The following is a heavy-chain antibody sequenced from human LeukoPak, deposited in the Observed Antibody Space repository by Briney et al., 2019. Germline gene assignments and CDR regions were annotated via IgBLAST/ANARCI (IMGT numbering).Heavy chain of an antibody. Sequence: AGGCLRLSCAASGFTFSSYAMSWVRQAPGKGLEWVSAISGNGGSTYYADSVKGRFTISRDNSKNTLYLQMNSLRADDTAVYYCAKVRQLLLQGLAAFAISGQGTMVTVPS. D-gene: IGHD2-15*01. V-gene: IGHV3-23*01. CDR3: AKVRQLLLQGLAAFAI. CDR1: GFTFSSYA. CDR2: ISGNGGST. J-gene: IGHJ3*02.